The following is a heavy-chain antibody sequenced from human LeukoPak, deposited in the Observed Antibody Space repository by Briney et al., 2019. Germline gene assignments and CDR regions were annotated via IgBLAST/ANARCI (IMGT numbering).Heavy chain of an antibody. J-gene: IGHJ4*02. CDR2: TNHSGST. D-gene: IGHD6-19*01. Sequence: SETLSLTCAVYGGSFSGYYWSWIRQPPGKGLEWIGETNHSGSTNYNPSLKSRVTISVDTSKNQFSLKLSSVTAADTAVYYCARGRYSSGWYLPFDYWGQGTLVTVSS. CDR3: ARGRYSSGWYLPFDY. V-gene: IGHV4-34*01. CDR1: GGSFSGYY.